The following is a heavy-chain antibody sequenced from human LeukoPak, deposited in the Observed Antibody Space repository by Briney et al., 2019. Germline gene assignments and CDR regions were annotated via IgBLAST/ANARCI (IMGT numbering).Heavy chain of an antibody. J-gene: IGHJ4*02. V-gene: IGHV4-30-4*01. CDR1: GGSISSGDYC. CDR3: AGVLGSSGYYSPYFDY. D-gene: IGHD3-22*01. CDR2: IYYSGST. Sequence: ASETLSLTCTVSGGSISSGDYCWSWIRQPPGKGLEWIGYIYYSGSTYYNPSLKSRVTISVDTSKNQFSLKLSSVTAADTAVYYCAGVLGSSGYYSPYFDYWGQGTLVTVSS.